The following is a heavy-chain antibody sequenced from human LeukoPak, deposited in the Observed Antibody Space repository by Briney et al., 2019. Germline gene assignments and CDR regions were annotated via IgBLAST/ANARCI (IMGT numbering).Heavy chain of an antibody. CDR1: GFTFSRYA. CDR3: AKGAATGLVDWFDP. J-gene: IGHJ5*02. V-gene: IGHV3-23*01. Sequence: PGGSLRLSCEASGFTFSRYAMMWVRQPPGKGLEWISPIFGSGSGAFYADSVTGRFTISRDNSENTMFLQMDNVRADDTALYYCAKGAATGLVDWFDPWGQGTLVSVS. D-gene: IGHD3/OR15-3a*01. CDR2: IFGSGSGA.